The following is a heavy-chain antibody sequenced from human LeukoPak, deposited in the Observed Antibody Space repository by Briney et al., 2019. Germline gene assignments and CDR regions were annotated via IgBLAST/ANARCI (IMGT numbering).Heavy chain of an antibody. J-gene: IGHJ4*02. CDR1: GFTFSSYG. V-gene: IGHV3-30*02. CDR3: AKDPFEYSSTNPDY. CDR2: IRYDGSNK. D-gene: IGHD6-6*01. Sequence: TGGSLRLSCAASGFTFSSYGMHWVRQAPGKGLEWVAFIRYDGSNKYYADSVKGRFTISRDNSKNTLYLQMNSLRAEDTAVYYCAKDPFEYSSTNPDYWGQGTLVTVSS.